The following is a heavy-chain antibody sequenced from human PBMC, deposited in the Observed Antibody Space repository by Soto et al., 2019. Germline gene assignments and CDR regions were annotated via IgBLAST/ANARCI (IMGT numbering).Heavy chain of an antibody. CDR1: GGSFSGYY. D-gene: IGHD3-10*01. V-gene: IGHV4-34*01. CDR2: INHSGST. J-gene: IGHJ6*02. Sequence: SETLSLTCAVYGGSFSGYYWSWIRQPPGKGLEWIGEINHSGSTNYNPSLTSRVTISVDTSKNQFSLKLSSVTAADTAVYYCARDIGVYGSGSYYKGYYGMDVWGQGATVTVSS. CDR3: ARDIGVYGSGSYYKGYYGMDV.